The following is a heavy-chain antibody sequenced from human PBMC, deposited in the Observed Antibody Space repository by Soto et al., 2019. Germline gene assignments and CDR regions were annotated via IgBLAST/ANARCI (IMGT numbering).Heavy chain of an antibody. D-gene: IGHD3-3*01. CDR2: ISSSGSAI. V-gene: IGHV3-48*03. Sequence: PGGSLRLSCAASGFTFSCYEMNWARQATGKGLGWVSYISSSGSAIYYAVSVKGRFTICRDNAKNSLYLQMNSLRAEDTAVYYCARELGYDFWSGYLGMDVWGQGTTVTVSS. CDR3: ARELGYDFWSGYLGMDV. CDR1: GFTFSCYE. J-gene: IGHJ6*02.